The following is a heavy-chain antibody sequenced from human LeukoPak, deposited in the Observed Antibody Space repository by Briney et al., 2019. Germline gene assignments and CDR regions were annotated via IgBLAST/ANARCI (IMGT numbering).Heavy chain of an antibody. V-gene: IGHV1-69*06. J-gene: IGHJ4*02. CDR1: GGTFSSYA. D-gene: IGHD3-22*01. CDR2: IIPIFGTA. CDR3: AGTYYYDSSGYLDY. Sequence: SVKVSCKASGGTFSSYAISWVRQAPGQGLEWMGGIIPIFGTANYAQKFQGRVTITADKSTSAAYMELSSLRSEDTAVYYCAGTYYYDSSGYLDYWGQGTLVTVSS.